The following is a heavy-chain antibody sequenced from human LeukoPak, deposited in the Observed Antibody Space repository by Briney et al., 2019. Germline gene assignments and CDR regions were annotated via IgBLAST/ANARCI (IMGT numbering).Heavy chain of an antibody. J-gene: IGHJ3*02. CDR2: INPSGGST. CDR1: GGTFSSYA. CDR3: AGKPQWRDAFDI. Sequence: ASVKVSCKASGGTFSSYAISWVRQAPGQGLEWMGIINPSGGSTSYAQKFQGRVTMTRDTSTSTVYMELSSLRSEDTAVYYCAGKPQWRDAFDIWGQGTMVTVSS. D-gene: IGHD6-19*01. V-gene: IGHV1-46*01.